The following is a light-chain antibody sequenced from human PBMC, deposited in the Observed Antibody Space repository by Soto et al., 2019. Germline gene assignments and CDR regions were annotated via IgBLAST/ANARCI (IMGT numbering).Light chain of an antibody. V-gene: IGKV3-20*01. J-gene: IGKJ1*01. Sequence: TVWTQSAGTLSLSPGERATLSCRASQSVSSSYLAWYKQKHGQAPRLLIYNTSNRASGIPDRISGSGSGTDFGLTISGLEPEDFAVYYCQLYGRTPPWPFGQGTKVDI. CDR1: QSVSSSY. CDR2: NTS. CDR3: QLYGRTPPWP.